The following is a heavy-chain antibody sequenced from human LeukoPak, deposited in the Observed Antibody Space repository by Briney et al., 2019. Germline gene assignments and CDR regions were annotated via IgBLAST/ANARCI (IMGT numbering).Heavy chain of an antibody. CDR3: ARGHRFGYCSGSSCSYGFDY. CDR1: GVSFSGYY. V-gene: IGHV4-34*01. CDR2: INHSGST. D-gene: IGHD2-15*01. J-gene: IGHJ4*02. Sequence: SETLCLTCAVYGVSFSGYYWSGIREPPGKGLEWVGEINHSGSTNYNPSIKSRVTISVDTSKNHFSLKLSSVTAADTAVYYCARGHRFGYCSGSSCSYGFDYWRQGTLVTVPS.